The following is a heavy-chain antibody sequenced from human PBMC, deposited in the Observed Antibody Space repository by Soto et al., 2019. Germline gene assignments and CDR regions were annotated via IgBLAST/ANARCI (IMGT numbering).Heavy chain of an antibody. CDR2: MNPNSGNT. CDR3: ARGGDYDFWSGYYRYYYMDV. V-gene: IGHV1-8*01. J-gene: IGHJ6*03. D-gene: IGHD3-3*01. CDR1: GYTFTSYD. Sequence: ASVKVSCKASGYTFTSYDTNWVRQATGQGLEWMGWMNPNSGNTGYAQKFQGRVTMTRNTSISTAYMELSSLRSEDTAVYYCARGGDYDFWSGYYRYYYMDVWGKGTTVTVSS.